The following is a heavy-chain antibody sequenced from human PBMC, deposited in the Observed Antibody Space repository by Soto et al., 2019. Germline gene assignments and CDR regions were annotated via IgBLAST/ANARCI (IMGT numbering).Heavy chain of an antibody. V-gene: IGHV3-13*04. D-gene: IGHD6-19*01. CDR3: AREIEVAGRWYFDL. Sequence: GGSLRLSCAASGFTFSRHDMHWVRQVTGKGLEWVSAIDTGGGTSYIGSVKGRFTISRENAKDSLYLQMNNLRAEDTAIYYCAREIEVAGRWYFDLWGRGTLVTVSS. J-gene: IGHJ2*01. CDR2: IDTGGGT. CDR1: GFTFSRHD.